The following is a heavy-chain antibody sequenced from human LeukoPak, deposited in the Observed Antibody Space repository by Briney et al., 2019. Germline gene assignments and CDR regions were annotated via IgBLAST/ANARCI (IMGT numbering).Heavy chain of an antibody. CDR3: ARGVGVHYYDSSGYSMGY. V-gene: IGHV1-18*01. Sequence: GASVKVSCKASGYTFTSYGISWVRQAPGQGLEWMGWISAYNGNTNYAQKLQGRVTMTTDTSTSTAYMELRSLRSDDTAVYYCARGVGVHYYDSSGYSMGYWGQGTLVTVSS. CDR1: GYTFTSYG. J-gene: IGHJ4*02. CDR2: ISAYNGNT. D-gene: IGHD3-22*01.